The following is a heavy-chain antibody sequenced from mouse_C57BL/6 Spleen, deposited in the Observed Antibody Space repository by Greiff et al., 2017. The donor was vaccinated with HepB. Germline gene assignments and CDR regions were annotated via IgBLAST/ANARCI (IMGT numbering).Heavy chain of an antibody. CDR1: GYAFSSSW. J-gene: IGHJ3*01. V-gene: IGHV1-82*01. CDR3: ARPQAPLIGIAY. Sequence: QVQLKESGPELVKPGASVKISCKASGYAFSSSWMNWVKQRPGKGLEWIGRIYPGDGGTNYTGKFKGKATLTADKSSSTAYMQRSSLTSEDSAVYCCARPQAPLIGIAYWGQGTLVTVSA. D-gene: IGHD6-1*01. CDR2: IYPGDGGT.